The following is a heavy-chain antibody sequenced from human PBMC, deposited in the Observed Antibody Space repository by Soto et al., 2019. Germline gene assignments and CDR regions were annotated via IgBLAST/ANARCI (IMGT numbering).Heavy chain of an antibody. D-gene: IGHD2-21*02. Sequence: ASVKVSCKASGYTFTSYYMHWVRQAPGQGLEWMGIINPSGGSTSYAQKFQGRVTMTRDTSTSTVYMELSSLRSEDTAVYYCARDFGCSDCYPAYFDYWGQGTLVTVSS. CDR2: INPSGGST. CDR1: GYTFTSYY. J-gene: IGHJ4*02. CDR3: ARDFGCSDCYPAYFDY. V-gene: IGHV1-46*03.